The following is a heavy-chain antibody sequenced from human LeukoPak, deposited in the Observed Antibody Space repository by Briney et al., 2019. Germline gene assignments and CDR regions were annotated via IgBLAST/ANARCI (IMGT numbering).Heavy chain of an antibody. J-gene: IGHJ6*02. Sequence: SETLSLTCTVSGGSVSSYYWSWIRQPPGKGLEWIGYIYYSGSTNYNPSLKSRVTISVDTSKNQFSLKLGSVTAADTAVYHCARDNWNYGSSMDVWGQGTTVTVSS. CDR3: ARDNWNYGSSMDV. CDR2: IYYSGST. V-gene: IGHV4-59*02. CDR1: GGSVSSYY. D-gene: IGHD1-7*01.